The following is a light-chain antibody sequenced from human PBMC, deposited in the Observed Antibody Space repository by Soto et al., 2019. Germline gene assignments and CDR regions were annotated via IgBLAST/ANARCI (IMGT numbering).Light chain of an antibody. J-gene: IGKJ1*01. V-gene: IGKV1-5*01. CDR2: DAS. CDR3: QQYNSYSWT. CDR1: QTISSW. Sequence: DIQMTQSPSSLSASVGDRVTITCRASQTISSWLAWYQQKPGKAPKLLIYDASSLESGVPSRFSGSGSGTEFTLTISSLQPDDFATYYCQQYNSYSWTCGQGDQGGYQ.